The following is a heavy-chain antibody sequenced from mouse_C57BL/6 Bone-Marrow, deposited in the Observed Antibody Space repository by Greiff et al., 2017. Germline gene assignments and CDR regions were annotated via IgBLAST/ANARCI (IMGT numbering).Heavy chain of an antibody. Sequence: QVQLKQPGAELVKPGASVKMSCKASGYTFTSYWITWVKQRPEQGLEWIGDIYPGSGSTNYNEKFKSKATLTVDTSSSTAYMQHSSLTSEDSAVCYCATFRSSCYRIYFDCWGQGTTLTVSS. D-gene: IGHD3-2*02. CDR1: GYTFTSYW. CDR2: IYPGSGST. CDR3: ATFRSSCYRIYFDC. J-gene: IGHJ2*01. V-gene: IGHV1-55*01.